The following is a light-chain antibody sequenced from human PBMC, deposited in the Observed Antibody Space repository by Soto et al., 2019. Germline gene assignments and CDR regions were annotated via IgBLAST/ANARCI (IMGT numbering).Light chain of an antibody. V-gene: IGLV2-14*01. J-gene: IGLJ1*01. CDR3: SSYTDSTTLVV. CDR1: SSDVGGYNY. Sequence: QSVLTQPASVSGSPGQSITISCIGTSSDVGGYNYVSWYQQHPGKAPKLMIYEVSNRPSGVSNRFSGSKSGNTASLTISGLQAEDEADYYCSSYTDSTTLVVFGTGTKLTVL. CDR2: EVS.